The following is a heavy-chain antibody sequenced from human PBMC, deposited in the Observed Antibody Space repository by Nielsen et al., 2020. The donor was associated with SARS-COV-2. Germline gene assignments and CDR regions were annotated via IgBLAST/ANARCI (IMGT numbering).Heavy chain of an antibody. V-gene: IGHV1-18*01. J-gene: IGHJ4*02. CDR3: ARDGRGYGYYRFQIWGSQADY. CDR1: GYTFTSYG. D-gene: IGHD5-18*01. CDR2: ISAYNGNT. Sequence: ASVKVSCKASGYTFTSYGISWVRQAPGQGLEWMGWISAYNGNTNYAQKLQGRVTMTTDTSTSTAYMELRSLRSDDTAVYYCARDGRGYGYYRFQIWGSQADYWGQGTLVTVSS.